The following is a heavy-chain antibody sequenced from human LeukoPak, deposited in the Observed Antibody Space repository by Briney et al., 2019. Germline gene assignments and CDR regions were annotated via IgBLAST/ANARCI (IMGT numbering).Heavy chain of an antibody. V-gene: IGHV4-34*01. CDR3: AGPSVDSAMVGDAFDI. CDR2: INHSGST. D-gene: IGHD5-18*01. J-gene: IGHJ3*02. Sequence: PSETLSLTCAVYGGSFSGYYWSWIRQPPGKGLEWIGEINHSGSTNYNPSLKSRVTISVDTSKNQFSLKLSSVTAADTAVYYCAGPSVDSAMVGDAFDIWGQGTIVNVFS. CDR1: GGSFSGYY.